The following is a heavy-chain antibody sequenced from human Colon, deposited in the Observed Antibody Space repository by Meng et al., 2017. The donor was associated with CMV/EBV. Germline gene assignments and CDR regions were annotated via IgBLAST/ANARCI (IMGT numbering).Heavy chain of an antibody. Sequence: ASVKVSCKVSGYTFTRYGISWVRQAPGQELEWMGWISVFNGNTKYAQKFQGRVTMTTDMSTKSAFMELRSLRSDDTAVYYCARVGDIVAEPAAPFDFWGQGTLVTVSS. CDR1: GYTFTRYG. J-gene: IGHJ4*02. V-gene: IGHV1-18*01. CDR2: ISVFNGNT. CDR3: ARVGDIVAEPAAPFDF. D-gene: IGHD2-2*01.